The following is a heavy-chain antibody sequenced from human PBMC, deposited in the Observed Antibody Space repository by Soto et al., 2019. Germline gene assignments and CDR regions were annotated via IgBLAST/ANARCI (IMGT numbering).Heavy chain of an antibody. CDR3: ARAGAATLSDY. J-gene: IGHJ4*02. Sequence: PSETLSLTCSVSGGSINNYYCSWIRQPPGKGLEWIGYIYYSGSPNYNPSLKSRVTISVDTSKNQFSLNLSSVTAADTAVYYCARAGAATLSDYWGQGTQVTVSS. V-gene: IGHV4-59*01. D-gene: IGHD2-15*01. CDR1: GGSINNYY. CDR2: IYYSGSP.